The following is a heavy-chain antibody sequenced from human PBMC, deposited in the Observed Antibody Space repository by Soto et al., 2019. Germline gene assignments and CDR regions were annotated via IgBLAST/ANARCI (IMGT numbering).Heavy chain of an antibody. D-gene: IGHD4-17*01. V-gene: IGHV4-59*01. CDR2: LYNSGST. J-gene: IGHJ4*02. Sequence: QVQLQESGPGLVKASETLSLTCTVSGGSISNYYWNLIRQSPGKGLEWIGYLYNSGSTNYNPSLTSRVSISVDTTKNQFSLRLTSVTAADTAVYYCARGSAGDYADYWGQGTLVTVSS. CDR3: ARGSAGDYADY. CDR1: GGSISNYY.